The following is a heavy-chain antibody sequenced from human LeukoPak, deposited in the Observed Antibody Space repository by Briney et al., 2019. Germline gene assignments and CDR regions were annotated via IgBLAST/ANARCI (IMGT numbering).Heavy chain of an antibody. CDR3: ARGPYYYDSSGYYGYGMDV. CDR2: INHSGST. CDR1: GGSFSGYY. J-gene: IGHJ6*02. Sequence: SETLSLTCAVYGGSFSGYYWSWIRQPPGKGLEWIGEINHSGSTNYNPSLKSRVTISVDTSKNQFSLKLSSVTAADTAVYYCARGPYYYDSSGYYGYGMDVWGQGTTVTVSS. V-gene: IGHV4-34*01. D-gene: IGHD3-22*01.